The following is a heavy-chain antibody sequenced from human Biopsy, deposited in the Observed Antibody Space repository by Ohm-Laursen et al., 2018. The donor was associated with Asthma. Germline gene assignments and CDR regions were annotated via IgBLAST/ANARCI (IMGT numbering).Heavy chain of an antibody. V-gene: IGHV3-30*01. Sequence: SLRLSCAATGFSFSNFAIHWVRQAPGKGLEWVGVISKDASTHYYADSVKGRCTTARDNSKNTMDLQMNNLREEDTAVYYCVRDCTDYAFDIWGQGTMVSVSS. D-gene: IGHD1-1*01. CDR3: VRDCTDYAFDI. J-gene: IGHJ3*02. CDR2: ISKDASTH. CDR1: GFSFSNFA.